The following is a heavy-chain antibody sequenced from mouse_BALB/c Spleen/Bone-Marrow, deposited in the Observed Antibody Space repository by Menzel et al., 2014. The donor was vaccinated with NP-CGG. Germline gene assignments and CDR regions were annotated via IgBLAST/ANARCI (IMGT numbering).Heavy chain of an antibody. CDR1: GFTFTDYY. CDR3: ARDDYYAMDY. J-gene: IGHJ4*01. V-gene: IGHV7-3*02. CDR2: IRNKANGYTT. Sequence: EVKLVESGGGLVQPGGSLRLSCATSGFTFTDYYMSWVRQPPGKALEWLGFIRNKANGYTTEYSASVKGRFTISRDNSQSFLYLQMNTLRAEDSATYYCARDDYYAMDYWGQGTSVTVSS.